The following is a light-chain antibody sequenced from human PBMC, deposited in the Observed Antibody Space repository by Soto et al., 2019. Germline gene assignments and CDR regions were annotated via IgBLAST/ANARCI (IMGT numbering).Light chain of an antibody. Sequence: SALTQPASVSGSPGQSITISCTGTSSDVGAYNYDSWYQQYPGEAPKVIIYDVSHRPAGVSNRFSGSKSGNTASLTISGXXXXXXXDYXCSXYTSATTYVFGTGTKVTVL. J-gene: IGLJ1*01. CDR1: SSDVGAYNY. CDR2: DVS. V-gene: IGLV2-14*01. CDR3: SXYTSATTYV.